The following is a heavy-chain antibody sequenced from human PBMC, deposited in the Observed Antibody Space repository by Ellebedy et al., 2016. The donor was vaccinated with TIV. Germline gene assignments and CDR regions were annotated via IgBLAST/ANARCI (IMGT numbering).Heavy chain of an antibody. Sequence: GESLKISCKGSGYSFTSYWIGWMRQMPGKGLEWMGIIYPGDSDTRYSPSFQGQVTISADKTSSTTYLQWSSLKASDTAMYYCARHMTNWFVSWGQGTLVTVSS. CDR3: ARHMTNWFVS. V-gene: IGHV5-51*01. J-gene: IGHJ5*01. D-gene: IGHD3-16*01. CDR1: GYSFTSYW. CDR2: IYPGDSDT.